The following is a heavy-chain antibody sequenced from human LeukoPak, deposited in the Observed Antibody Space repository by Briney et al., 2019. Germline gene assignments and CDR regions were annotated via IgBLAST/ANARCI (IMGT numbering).Heavy chain of an antibody. CDR3: ARGSSWSNWLDP. J-gene: IGHJ5*02. CDR2: INPNTGGT. D-gene: IGHD6-19*01. CDR1: GYTFTGYY. V-gene: IGHV1-2*02. Sequence: ASVKVSCKTSGYTFTGYYMHWVRQAPGQGLEWMGWINPNTGGTNYAQKFQGRVTMTRDTSIGTAHMEVSRLTSDDTAVYYCARGSSWSNWLDPWGQGTLVTVSS.